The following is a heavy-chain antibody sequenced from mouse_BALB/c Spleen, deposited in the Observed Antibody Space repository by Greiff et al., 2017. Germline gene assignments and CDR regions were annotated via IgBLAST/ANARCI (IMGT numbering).Heavy chain of an antibody. Sequence: QVQLQQPGAELVKPGASVKMSCKASGYTFTSYWMHWVKQRPGQGLEWIGVIDPSDSCTSYNQKFKGKATLTVDTSSSTAYMQLSSLTSEDSAVYYCTRPLYYGYDWFAYWGQGTLVTVSA. CDR1: GYTFTSYW. V-gene: IGHV1S127*01. D-gene: IGHD2-2*01. CDR2: IDPSDSCT. CDR3: TRPLYYGYDWFAY. J-gene: IGHJ3*01.